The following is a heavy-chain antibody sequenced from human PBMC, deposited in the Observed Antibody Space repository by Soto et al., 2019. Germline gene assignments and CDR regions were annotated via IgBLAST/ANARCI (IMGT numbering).Heavy chain of an antibody. CDR1: GFTFNTYH. Sequence: EVQLLESGGGLVQPGGSLRLSCAASGFTFNTYHMSWVRQAPGTGLEWVSSIATTGETTFYADSVRGRFTISSDTSKTTLFLQINNLIADDTAIYYCVRYWGGWGHGTLVTVSS. D-gene: IGHD2-21*01. J-gene: IGHJ4*01. CDR3: VRYWGG. V-gene: IGHV3-23*01. CDR2: IATTGETT.